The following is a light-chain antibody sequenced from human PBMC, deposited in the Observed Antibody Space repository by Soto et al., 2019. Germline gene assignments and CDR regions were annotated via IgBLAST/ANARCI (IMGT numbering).Light chain of an antibody. CDR3: QQYSYFAT. CDR1: QSISSW. V-gene: IGKV1-5*03. CDR2: KAS. Sequence: DIQMTQSPSTLSASVGDRVTFTCRASQSISSWLTWYQQKAGQAPKLLIYKASIVESGVPSRFSGSGSGTEFTLSISSLQPDDSETYYCQQYSYFATFGQGTRVEVK. J-gene: IGKJ1*01.